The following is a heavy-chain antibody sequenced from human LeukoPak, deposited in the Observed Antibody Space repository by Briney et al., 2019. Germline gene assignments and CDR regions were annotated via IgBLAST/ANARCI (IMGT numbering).Heavy chain of an antibody. V-gene: IGHV3-66*01. CDR2: IYSVGST. J-gene: IGHJ4*02. CDR1: GFTVSSNY. D-gene: IGHD3-10*01. Sequence: GGSLRLSCAASGFTVSSNYMNWVRQAPGKGLEWVSVIYSVGSTYYADSVKGRFTISRDNSKNTLYLEMNSLRAEDTAVYYCARATITLVRGVMEYLDYWGQGTLVTVSS. CDR3: ARATITLVRGVMEYLDY.